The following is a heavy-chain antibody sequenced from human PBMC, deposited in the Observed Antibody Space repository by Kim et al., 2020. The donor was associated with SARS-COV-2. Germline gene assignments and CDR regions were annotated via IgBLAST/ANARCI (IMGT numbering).Heavy chain of an antibody. CDR1: GYSLSELS. CDR2: FDPEDGET. D-gene: IGHD3-3*01. Sequence: ASVKVSCKVSGYSLSELSMHWVRQAPGKGLEWMGGFDPEDGETVYAQKFQGRVTMTEDTSTDTAYMEMSSLTSEDTAVYYCATVATKRFLEWSSGGMDVW. J-gene: IGHJ6*01. CDR3: ATVATKRFLEWSSGGMDV. V-gene: IGHV1-24*01.